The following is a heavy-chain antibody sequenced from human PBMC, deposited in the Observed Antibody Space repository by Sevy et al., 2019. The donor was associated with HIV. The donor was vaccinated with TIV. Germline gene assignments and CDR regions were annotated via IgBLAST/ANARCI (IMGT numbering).Heavy chain of an antibody. CDR2: IKQDGSEK. J-gene: IGHJ6*02. CDR1: GFTFSSYW. D-gene: IGHD2-2*01. Sequence: GGSLRLSCAASGFTFSSYWMSWVRQAPGKGLEWVANIKQDGSEKYYVDSVKGRFPISRDNAKNSLYLQMNSLRAEDTAVYYCARAVGIVVVPAATTTYYYYGMDVWGQGTTVTVSS. CDR3: ARAVGIVVVPAATTTYYYYGMDV. V-gene: IGHV3-7*03.